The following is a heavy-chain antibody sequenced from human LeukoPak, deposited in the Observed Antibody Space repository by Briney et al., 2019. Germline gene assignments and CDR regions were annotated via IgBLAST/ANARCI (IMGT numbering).Heavy chain of an antibody. CDR3: ARFSSGYYYRLDY. CDR1: GGSTSSYY. CDR2: IYYSGST. J-gene: IGHJ4*02. Sequence: SETLSLTCTVSGGSTSSYYWSWIRQPPGKGLEWIGYIYYSGSTNYNPSLKSRVTISVDTSKNQFSLKLSSVTAADTAVYYCARFSSGYYYRLDYWGQGTLVTVSS. V-gene: IGHV4-59*08. D-gene: IGHD3-22*01.